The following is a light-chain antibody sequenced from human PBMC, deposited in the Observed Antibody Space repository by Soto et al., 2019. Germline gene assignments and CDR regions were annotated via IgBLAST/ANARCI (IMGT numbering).Light chain of an antibody. J-gene: IGLJ1*01. CDR1: SSDVGSYSL. CDR2: EDD. V-gene: IGLV2-14*02. CDR3: SSYTSSSTL. Sequence: QSVLTQPASVSGSPGQSITISCTGTSSDVGSYSLVSWYQQHPGIAPKLVIYEDDKRPSGVSDRFSGSKSGSTASLTISGLRAEDEADYYCSSYTSSSTLFGTGTKLTVL.